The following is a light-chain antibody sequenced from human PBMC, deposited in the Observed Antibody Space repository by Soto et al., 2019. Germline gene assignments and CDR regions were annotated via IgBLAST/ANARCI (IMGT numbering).Light chain of an antibody. J-gene: IGKJ1*01. CDR3: QQYNTYPWT. Sequence: IQLTQSPSSLSASVGDRVTITCRASQDIAIYLAWYQQKPGEAPKLLIYAASTLYGGVPSRFSGSASGTEFTLTISSLQPDDFATYYCQQYNTYPWTFGQGTKVDIK. V-gene: IGKV1-9*01. CDR2: AAS. CDR1: QDIAIY.